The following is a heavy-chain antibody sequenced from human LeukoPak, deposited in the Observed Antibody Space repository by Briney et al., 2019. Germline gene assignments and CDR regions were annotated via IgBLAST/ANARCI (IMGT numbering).Heavy chain of an antibody. CDR3: AKDWAPY. Sequence: PGGSLRLSCAASGFTFSNYWMSWVRQVPGKGLEWLANIKVDGSETYYVDSLKGRFTISRDNAKNSVYLQMNSLRVEDTAVYYCAKDWAPYWGQGTLVTVSS. V-gene: IGHV3-7*01. CDR1: GFTFSNYW. J-gene: IGHJ4*02. CDR2: IKVDGSET. D-gene: IGHD3-16*01.